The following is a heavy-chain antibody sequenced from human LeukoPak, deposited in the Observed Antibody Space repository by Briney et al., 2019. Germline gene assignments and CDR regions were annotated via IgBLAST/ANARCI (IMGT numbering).Heavy chain of an antibody. CDR2: ISSSGSTI. V-gene: IGHV3-48*03. J-gene: IGHJ4*02. CDR3: ARSYSSSRGTFDY. Sequence: QPGGSLRLSCAASGFTFSSYEMNWVRQAPGKGLEWVSYISSSGSTIYYADSVKGRFTISRDNAKNSLYLQMNSLRAEDTAVYYCARSYSSSRGTFDYWGQGTLVTVSS. CDR1: GFTFSSYE. D-gene: IGHD6-6*01.